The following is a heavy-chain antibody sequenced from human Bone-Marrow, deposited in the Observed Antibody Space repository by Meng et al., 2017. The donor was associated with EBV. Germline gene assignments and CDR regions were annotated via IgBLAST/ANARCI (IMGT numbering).Heavy chain of an antibody. J-gene: IGHJ4*02. CDR3: AAGFRELVRSRDY. D-gene: IGHD3-10*01. CDR1: GGSIRSVNW. Sequence: QVALKESGPRLVKASGTLSLTCVGSGGSIRSVNWWSWVRQPPGKGLEWIGEIFYGGSTNYNPSLESRVTISVDKSKNQFSLKLSSVTAADTAVYYCAAGFRELVRSRDYWGQGTLVTVSS. CDR2: IFYGGST. V-gene: IGHV4-4*02.